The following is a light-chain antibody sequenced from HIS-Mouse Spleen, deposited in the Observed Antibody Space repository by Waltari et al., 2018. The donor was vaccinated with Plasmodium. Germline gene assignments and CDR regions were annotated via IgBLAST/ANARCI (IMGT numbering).Light chain of an antibody. Sequence: EIVMTQSPATLSVSPGERATLSCRASQSVSSNLAWYQQNSCQAPRLLIYGASTRATGIPAMFSGSGSGTEFTLTISSLQSEDFAVYYCQQYNNWSFTFGPGTKVDIK. CDR3: QQYNNWSFT. CDR1: QSVSSN. V-gene: IGKV3-15*01. J-gene: IGKJ3*01. CDR2: GAS.